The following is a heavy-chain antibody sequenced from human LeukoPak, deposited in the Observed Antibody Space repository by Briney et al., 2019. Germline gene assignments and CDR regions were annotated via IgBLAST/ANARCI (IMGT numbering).Heavy chain of an antibody. D-gene: IGHD3-16*01. Sequence: ASVKVSCKTSGYTFTGYYMHWVRQAPGQGLEWMGWINPNSGDTNCAQKFQGRVTVTRDTSISTAYMELRSLRSDDTAVYYCARGISWGFDYWGQGTLVTVSS. CDR1: GYTFTGYY. CDR3: ARGISWGFDY. CDR2: INPNSGDT. V-gene: IGHV1-2*02. J-gene: IGHJ4*02.